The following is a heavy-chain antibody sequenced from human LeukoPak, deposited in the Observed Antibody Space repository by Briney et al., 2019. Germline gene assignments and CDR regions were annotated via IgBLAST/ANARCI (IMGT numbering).Heavy chain of an antibody. Sequence: GGSLRLSCAASGFSVSSNYMSWVRQAPGKGLEWVSVIYSGDRTNYADSVKGRFTISRDNSKNTLYLQMNSLRAEDTAVYYCARDLCTSCYTDVWGQGTTVTVSS. CDR3: ARDLCTSCYTDV. CDR2: IYSGDRT. CDR1: GFSVSSNY. J-gene: IGHJ6*02. D-gene: IGHD2-2*02. V-gene: IGHV3-53*01.